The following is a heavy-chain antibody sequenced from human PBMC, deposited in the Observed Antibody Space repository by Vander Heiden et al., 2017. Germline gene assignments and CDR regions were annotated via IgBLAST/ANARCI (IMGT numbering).Heavy chain of an antibody. D-gene: IGHD6-19*01. CDR1: GFTFSSYA. CDR3: AKKRTAVAGHFDY. Sequence: EVQLLESGGGLVQPGGSLRLSCAASGFTFSSYAMSWVRQAPGKGLEWVSAISGSGGSTYYAASVKGRFTISRDNSKNTLYLQMNSMRAEDTAVYYCAKKRTAVAGHFDYWGQGTLVTVSS. CDR2: ISGSGGST. J-gene: IGHJ4*02. V-gene: IGHV3-23*01.